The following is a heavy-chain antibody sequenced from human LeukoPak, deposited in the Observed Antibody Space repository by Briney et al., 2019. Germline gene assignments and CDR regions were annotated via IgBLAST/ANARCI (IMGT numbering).Heavy chain of an antibody. D-gene: IGHD2/OR15-2a*01. CDR2: IYYSGST. CDR3: ARLGWGSMMWDY. Sequence: PSETLSLTCTVSGGSISSNNYYWGWIRQPPGKGLEWIGSIYYSGSTYYNPSPKSRVTISVDTSKNQFSLRLSSVSAADTAVYYWARLGWGSMMWDYWGQGTLVTVSS. CDR1: GGSISSNNYY. V-gene: IGHV4-39*01. J-gene: IGHJ4*02.